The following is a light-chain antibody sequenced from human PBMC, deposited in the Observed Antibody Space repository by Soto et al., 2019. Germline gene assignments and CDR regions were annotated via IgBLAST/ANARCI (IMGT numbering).Light chain of an antibody. V-gene: IGKV1-5*01. CDR3: EPYNSYIT. CDR2: DAS. J-gene: IGKJ4*01. CDR1: QSISSW. Sequence: DTQVTQSASTVSPPEGDTVTMTCRASQSISSWLAWYQQKPGEAPKLLIYDASSLKSGVPSRFSGSGSGTEFTLTISSLQPDDFATYYCEPYNSYITFGGGTKVDTK.